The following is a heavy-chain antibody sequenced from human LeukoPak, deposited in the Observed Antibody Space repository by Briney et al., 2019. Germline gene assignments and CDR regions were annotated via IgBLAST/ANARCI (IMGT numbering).Heavy chain of an antibody. D-gene: IGHD1-26*01. CDR3: ARFHIAVAGTLGYSGSYYGLDY. J-gene: IGHJ4*02. CDR2: IYHSGST. V-gene: IGHV4-39*07. CDR1: GVSISSSNSY. Sequence: SETLSLTCTVSGVSISSSNSYWGWIRQPPGKGLEWIGSIYHSGSTYYNPSLKSRVTISVDKSKNQFSLKLSSVTAADTAVYYCARFHIAVAGTLGYSGSYYGLDYWGQGTLVTVSS.